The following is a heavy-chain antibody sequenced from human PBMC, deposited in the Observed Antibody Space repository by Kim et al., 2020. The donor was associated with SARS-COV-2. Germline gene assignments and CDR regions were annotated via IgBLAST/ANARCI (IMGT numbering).Heavy chain of an antibody. D-gene: IGHD1-26*01. V-gene: IGHV1-46*01. CDR1: GYTFTNYY. CDR3: ARGVGATTRYFQY. CDR2: INPSSGTT. J-gene: IGHJ1*01. Sequence: ASVKVSCTASGYTFTNYYIHWVRQAPGQGLEGMGIINPSSGTTTYAQKFQGRVTMTRDTSTGTVYMELSSLRSEDTAVYYCARGVGATTRYFQYWGQGTPVTVSS.